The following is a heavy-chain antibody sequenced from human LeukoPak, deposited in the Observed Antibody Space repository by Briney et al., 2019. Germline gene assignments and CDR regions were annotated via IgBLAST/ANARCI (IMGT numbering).Heavy chain of an antibody. Sequence: ASVKVSCKASGYTFTSYGISWVRQAPGQGLEWMGWISAYNGNTNYAQKLQGRVTMTTDTSTSTAYMELRSLRSDDTAVYYCARHPPTYYYGSGLSNWFDPWGQGTLVTVSS. CDR2: ISAYNGNT. V-gene: IGHV1-18*01. J-gene: IGHJ5*02. CDR3: ARHPPTYYYGSGLSNWFDP. D-gene: IGHD3-10*01. CDR1: GYTFTSYG.